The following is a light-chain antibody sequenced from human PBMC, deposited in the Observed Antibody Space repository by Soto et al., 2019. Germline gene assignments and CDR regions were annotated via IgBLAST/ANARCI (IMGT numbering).Light chain of an antibody. CDR1: QSISSY. V-gene: IGKV1-39*01. CDR3: QQSYSTPRT. Sequence: EIQMTQAPASLSASVGGRVTITCRASQSISSYLNWYQQKPGKAPKLLIYAASSLQSGVPSRFSGSGSGTDFTLTISSLQPEDFATYYCQQSYSTPRTFGQGTKVDIK. J-gene: IGKJ1*01. CDR2: AAS.